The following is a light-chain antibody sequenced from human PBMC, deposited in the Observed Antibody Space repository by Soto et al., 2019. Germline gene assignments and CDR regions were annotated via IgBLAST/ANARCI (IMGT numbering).Light chain of an antibody. V-gene: IGLV1-40*01. CDR2: GNS. CDR1: SSNIGAGYD. Sequence: QAVVTQPPSVSGDPGQRVTISCTGSSSNIGAGYDVHWYQQLPGTAPKLLIYGNSNRPSGVPDRFSGSKSGTSASLAITGLQAEDEADYYCQSYDSSLSGSNVFGTGTKLTVL. CDR3: QSYDSSLSGSNV. J-gene: IGLJ1*01.